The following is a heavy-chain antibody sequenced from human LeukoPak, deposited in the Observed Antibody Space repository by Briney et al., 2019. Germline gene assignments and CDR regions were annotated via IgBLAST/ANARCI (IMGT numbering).Heavy chain of an antibody. V-gene: IGHV3-23*01. CDR2: ISASGGST. D-gene: IGHD4-23*01. CDR3: AKDSLRWSYFYYGMDV. CDR1: GFTFSFAA. Sequence: GGSLRLSCAASGFTFSFAAMTWVPQGPGKGLDWVSLISASGGSTYYADSVKGRFTISRDNSKNTVYLQMNSLRAEDTAVYYCAKDSLRWSYFYYGMDVWGQGTTVTVSS. J-gene: IGHJ6*02.